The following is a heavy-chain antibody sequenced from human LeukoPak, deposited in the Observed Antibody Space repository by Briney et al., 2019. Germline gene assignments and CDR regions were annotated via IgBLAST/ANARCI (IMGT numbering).Heavy chain of an antibody. CDR3: ARARTGEDTFDY. CDR2: INPNSGGT. D-gene: IGHD7-27*01. Sequence: ASVKVSCKASVYTFTGYYMHWVRQAPGQGLEWMGWINPNSGGTNYAQKFQGRVTMTRDTSISTAYMELSRLRSDDTAVYYCARARTGEDTFDYWGQGTLVTVSS. J-gene: IGHJ4*02. CDR1: VYTFTGYY. V-gene: IGHV1-2*02.